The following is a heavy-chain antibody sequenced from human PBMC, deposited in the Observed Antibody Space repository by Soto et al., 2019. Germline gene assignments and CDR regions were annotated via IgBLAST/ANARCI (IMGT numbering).Heavy chain of an antibody. CDR3: ARDRTDSGYYTNWLDP. J-gene: IGHJ5*02. V-gene: IGHV1-69*06. D-gene: IGHD5-12*01. CDR1: GGTFGSDA. Sequence: SVKVSCKASGGTFGSDAITWVRQAPGQGLEWVGRIILIFGTTNYAQNLRGRVTISADKSTLTSYMELHSLTSDDTALYYCARDRTDSGYYTNWLDPWGQGTQVTVSS. CDR2: IILIFGTT.